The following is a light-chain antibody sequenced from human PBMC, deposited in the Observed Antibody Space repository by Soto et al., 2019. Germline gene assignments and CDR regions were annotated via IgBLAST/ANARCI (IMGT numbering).Light chain of an antibody. V-gene: IGLV2-23*02. CDR2: DVN. Sequence: QSALTQPASVSGSPGQSITISCTGTSTDIGDYNYVSWFQQHPGKAPKLIIYDVNNRPSGVSNRFSASKSGNTASLTISGVQAEDEADYYCCSYAGTTTWVFGGGTKLTVL. J-gene: IGLJ2*01. CDR3: CSYAGTTTWV. CDR1: STDIGDYNY.